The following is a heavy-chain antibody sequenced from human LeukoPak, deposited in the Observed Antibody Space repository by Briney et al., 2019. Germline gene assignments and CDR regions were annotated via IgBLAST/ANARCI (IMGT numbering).Heavy chain of an antibody. CDR3: ARVLKWFGVDAFDI. CDR2: FYQSGNT. J-gene: IGHJ3*02. D-gene: IGHD3-10*01. V-gene: IGHV4-38-2*01. Sequence: SETLSLTCAVSGFSISSGYYWGWIRQPPGKGLEWIGSFYQSGNTYYNPSLKSRVTISVDTSKNQFSLKLSSVTAADTAVYYCARVLKWFGVDAFDIWGQGTMVTVSS. CDR1: GFSISSGYY.